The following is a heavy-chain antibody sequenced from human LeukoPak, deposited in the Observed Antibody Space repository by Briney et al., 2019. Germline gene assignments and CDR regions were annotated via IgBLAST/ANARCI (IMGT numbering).Heavy chain of an antibody. CDR3: ARFVDYGGNSVLYYFDY. J-gene: IGHJ4*02. D-gene: IGHD4-23*01. Sequence: ASVKVSCKASGYTFTGYYMHWVRQAPGQGLEWMGWINPNSGGTNYAQKFQGRVTMTRDMSISTAYMELSRLRSDDTAVYYCARFVDYGGNSVLYYFDYWGQGTLVTVSS. CDR2: INPNSGGT. V-gene: IGHV1-2*02. CDR1: GYTFTGYY.